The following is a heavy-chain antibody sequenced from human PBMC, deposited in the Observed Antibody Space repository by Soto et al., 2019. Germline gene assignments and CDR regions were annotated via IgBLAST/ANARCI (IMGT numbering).Heavy chain of an antibody. V-gene: IGHV3-23*01. J-gene: IGHJ4*02. CDR3: AKYSSTRAVASSFDY. D-gene: IGHD6-19*01. CDR1: GFTFSSYA. Sequence: EVQLLESGGGLVQPGRSLRLSCAASGFTFSSYAMSWVRQAPGKGLEWVSAISGSGGSTYYADSVKGRFTISRDNSKNAQYLQMNCLRADDTAVYYCAKYSSTRAVASSFDYWGQGTLVTVSS. CDR2: ISGSGGST.